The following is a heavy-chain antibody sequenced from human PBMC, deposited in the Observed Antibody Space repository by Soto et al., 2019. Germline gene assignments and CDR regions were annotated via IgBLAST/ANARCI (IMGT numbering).Heavy chain of an antibody. V-gene: IGHV4-31*03. D-gene: IGHD1-26*01. CDR3: ARAPKSGSYYRPYYFDY. Sequence: SETLSLTCTVSGGSISSGGYYWSWIRQHPGKGLEWIGYIYYSGSTYYNPSLKSRVTISVDTSKNQFSLKLSSVTAADTAVYYCARAPKSGSYYRPYYFDYWGQGTLVTVSS. CDR1: GGSISSGGYY. J-gene: IGHJ4*02. CDR2: IYYSGST.